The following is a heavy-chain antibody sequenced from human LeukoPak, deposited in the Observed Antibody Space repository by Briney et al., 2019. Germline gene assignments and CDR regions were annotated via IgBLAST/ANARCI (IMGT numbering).Heavy chain of an antibody. Sequence: PGGSLRLSCAASGFTFTSYAMGWVRQAPGKGLEWVAVISYDGSNKYYTDSVKGRFTVSRDNSKNTLYLQMSSLSPEDTAVYYCGVDRSGAFDIWGQGTMVTVSS. CDR2: ISYDGSNK. V-gene: IGHV3-30-3*01. J-gene: IGHJ3*02. CDR3: GVDRSGAFDI. CDR1: GFTFTSYA. D-gene: IGHD6-19*01.